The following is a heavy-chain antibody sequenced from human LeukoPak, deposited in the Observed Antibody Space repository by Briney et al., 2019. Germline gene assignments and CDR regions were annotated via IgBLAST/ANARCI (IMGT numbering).Heavy chain of an antibody. V-gene: IGHV3-21*01. Sequence: GGSLRLSCAASGFTFTSYSMNWVRQAPGRGLEWVSSIRFTGSYIYYADSVKGRFTISRADDKNLLSLQMISLSVEDTAVCASADPSRAGYNSDYWRQAPLITASS. CDR3: ADPSRAGYNSDY. CDR2: IRFTGSYI. CDR1: GFTFTSYS. J-gene: IGHJ4*02. D-gene: IGHD5-24*01.